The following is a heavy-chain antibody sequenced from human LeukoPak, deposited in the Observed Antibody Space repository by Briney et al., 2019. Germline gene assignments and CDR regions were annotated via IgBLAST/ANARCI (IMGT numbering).Heavy chain of an antibody. V-gene: IGHV4-39*01. J-gene: IGHJ4*02. CDR1: GGSISSGSYY. D-gene: IGHD3-22*01. CDR2: IYYSGST. CDR3: ARLNYYDSSGHFDY. Sequence: SETLSLTCTVSGGSISSGSYYWGWIRQPPGKGLEWIGSIYYSGSTYYNPSLKSRVTISVDTSKNQFSLKLSSVTAADTAVYYCARLNYYDSSGHFDYWGQGTLVTVSS.